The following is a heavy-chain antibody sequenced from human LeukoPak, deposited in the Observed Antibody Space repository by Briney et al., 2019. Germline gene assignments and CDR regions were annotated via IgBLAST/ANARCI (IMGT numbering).Heavy chain of an antibody. CDR2: IIPILGIA. CDR3: ARIIVVVPAAMALYGMDV. Sequence: ASVKVSCKASGGTFGSYAISWVRQAPGQGLEWMGRIIPILGIANYAQKFQGRVTITADKSTSTAYMELSGLRSEDTAVYYCARIIVVVPAAMALYGMDVWGQGTTVTVSS. D-gene: IGHD2-2*01. CDR1: GGTFGSYA. J-gene: IGHJ6*02. V-gene: IGHV1-69*04.